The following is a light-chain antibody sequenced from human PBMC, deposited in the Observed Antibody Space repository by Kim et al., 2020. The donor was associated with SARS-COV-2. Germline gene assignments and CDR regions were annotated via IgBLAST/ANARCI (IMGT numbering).Light chain of an antibody. V-gene: IGKV1-9*01. CDR2: AAS. CDR3: QQLNTYALI. Sequence: DIQLTQSASCLSASVGDRVTITCRASQDVGSSLAWYQQKPGKAPKLLIYAASTLQSGVPSRFSGSGSGTEFTLTISSLQPEDFATYYCQQLNTYALIFGGGTKVDIK. J-gene: IGKJ4*01. CDR1: QDVGSS.